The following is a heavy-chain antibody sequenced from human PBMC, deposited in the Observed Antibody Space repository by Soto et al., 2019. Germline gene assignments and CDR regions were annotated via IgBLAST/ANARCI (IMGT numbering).Heavy chain of an antibody. D-gene: IGHD6-13*01. CDR3: ATGGHSSSWYRQYYFDY. Sequence: EASVKVSCKVSGYTLTELSMHWVRQAPGKGLEWMGGFDPEDGETIYAQKFQGRVTMTEDTSTDTAYMELSSLRSEDTAVYYCATGGHSSSWYRQYYFDYWGQGTLVTVSS. V-gene: IGHV1-24*01. CDR1: GYTLTELS. J-gene: IGHJ4*02. CDR2: FDPEDGET.